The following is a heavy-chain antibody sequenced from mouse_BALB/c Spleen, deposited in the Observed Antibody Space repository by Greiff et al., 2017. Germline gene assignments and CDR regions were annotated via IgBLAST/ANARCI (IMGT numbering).Heavy chain of an antibody. J-gene: IGHJ4*01. CDR3: VRQRRPDYYAMDY. CDR2: IRSKSNNYAT. D-gene: IGHD2-12*01. CDR1: GFTFNTYA. Sequence: EVQGVESGGGLVQPKGSLKLSCAASGFTFNTYAMNWVRQAPGKGLEWVARIRSKSNNYATYYADSVKDRFTISRDDSQSMLYLQMNNLKTEDTAMYYCVRQRRPDYYAMDYWGQGTSVTVSS. V-gene: IGHV10-1*02.